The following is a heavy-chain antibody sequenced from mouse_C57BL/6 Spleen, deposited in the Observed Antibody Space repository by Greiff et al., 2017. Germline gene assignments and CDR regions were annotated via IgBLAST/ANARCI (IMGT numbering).Heavy chain of an antibody. J-gene: IGHJ2*01. D-gene: IGHD4-1*01. CDR3: ARSLGYYFDY. CDR2: INPNNGGT. V-gene: IGHV1-26*01. Sequence: VQLQQSGPELVKPGASVKISCKASGYTFTDYYMNWVKQSHGKSLEWIGDINPNNGGTSYNQKFKGKATLTVDKSSSTAYMELRSLTSEDSAVYYCARSLGYYFDYWGQGTTLTVSS. CDR1: GYTFTDYY.